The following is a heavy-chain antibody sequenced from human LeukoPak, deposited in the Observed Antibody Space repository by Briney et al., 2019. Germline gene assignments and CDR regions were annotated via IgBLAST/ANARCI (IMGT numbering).Heavy chain of an antibody. V-gene: IGHV4-30-2*01. CDR1: GGSISSGGYS. D-gene: IGHD3-22*01. J-gene: IGHJ4*02. Sequence: SETLSLTCAVSGGSISSGGYSWSWIRQPPGKGLEWIGYIYHSGSTYYNPSLKSRVTISVDTSKNLFSLKLSSVTAADTAVYYCAIDSSGYYYHLDYWGQGTLVTVSS. CDR2: IYHSGST. CDR3: AIDSSGYYYHLDY.